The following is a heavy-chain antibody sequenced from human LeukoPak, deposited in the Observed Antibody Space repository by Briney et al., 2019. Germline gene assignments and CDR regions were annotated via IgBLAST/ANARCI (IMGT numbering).Heavy chain of an antibody. Sequence: GESLRISCQGSGXSFTSYWNSWVRQMPGKGLEWMGTIDPSDSYTNYSPSFQGHGTISADKSISTAYLQWSSLKASDTAMYYCARQGRDGYNAIDYWGQGTLVTVSS. CDR2: IDPSDSYT. D-gene: IGHD5-24*01. J-gene: IGHJ4*02. CDR3: ARQGRDGYNAIDY. V-gene: IGHV5-10-1*01. CDR1: GXSFTSYW.